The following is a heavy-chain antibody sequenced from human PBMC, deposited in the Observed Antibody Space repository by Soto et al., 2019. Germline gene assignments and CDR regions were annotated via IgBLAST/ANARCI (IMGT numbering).Heavy chain of an antibody. CDR2: IWYDGSNK. J-gene: IGHJ6*02. D-gene: IGHD3-22*01. CDR3: ARDKVFYYDSSGFPTGYYYYGMDV. V-gene: IGHV3-33*01. CDR1: GFTFSSYG. Sequence: GGSLRLSCAASGFTFSSYGMHWVRQAPGKGLEWVAVIWYDGSNKYYADSVKGRLTISRDNSKNKLYLQMNSLRAEDTAVDYGARDKVFYYDSSGFPTGYYYYGMDVWGQGTTVTVSS.